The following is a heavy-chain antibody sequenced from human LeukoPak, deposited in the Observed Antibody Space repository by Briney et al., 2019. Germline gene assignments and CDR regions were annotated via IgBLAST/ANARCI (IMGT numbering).Heavy chain of an antibody. CDR1: GFTFRNYA. CDR2: ISGSGGST. J-gene: IGHJ5*02. CDR3: ASMGIAAAQYNWFDP. D-gene: IGHD6-13*01. Sequence: GGSLRLSCAASGFTFRNYAMSWVRQAPGKGLEWVSAISGSGGSTYYADSVKGRFTISRDNSKNTLYLQMNSLRAEDTAVYYCASMGIAAAQYNWFDPWGQGTLVTVSS. V-gene: IGHV3-23*01.